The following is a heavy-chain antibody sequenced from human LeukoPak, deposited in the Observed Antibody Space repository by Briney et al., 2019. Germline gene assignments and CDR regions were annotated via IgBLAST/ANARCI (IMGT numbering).Heavy chain of an antibody. J-gene: IGHJ3*02. CDR3: ATDRGNWGSYRYTLQEAFDI. V-gene: IGHV1-24*01. CDR1: GYTLTELS. CDR2: FDPEDGET. D-gene: IGHD3-16*02. Sequence: GASVKVSCKVSGYTLTELSMHWVRQAPGKGLEWMGGFDPEDGETIYAQKFQGRVTMTEDTSTDTAYMELSSLRSEDTAVYYCATDRGNWGSYRYTLQEAFDIWGQGTMVTVSS.